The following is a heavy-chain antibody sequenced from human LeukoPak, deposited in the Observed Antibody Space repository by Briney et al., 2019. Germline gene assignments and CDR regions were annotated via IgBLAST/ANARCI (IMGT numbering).Heavy chain of an antibody. V-gene: IGHV3-48*02. D-gene: IGHD3-3*01. CDR1: GFTLSRYS. CDR3: ARPGSASGYWVH. J-gene: IGHJ4*02. CDR2: ISGSSSTI. Sequence: PGGSLRLSCVASGFTLSRYSMNWVRQAPGKGLEWVSNISGSSSTIYYADSVKGRFTISRDNAKNSLYLQMNSLRDEDTAVYYCARPGSASGYWVHWGQGTLVTVSS.